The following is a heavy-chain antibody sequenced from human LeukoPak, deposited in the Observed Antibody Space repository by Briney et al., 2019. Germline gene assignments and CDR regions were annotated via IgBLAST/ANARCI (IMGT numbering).Heavy chain of an antibody. CDR1: GFTVSSNY. V-gene: IGHV3-53*01. CDR2: IYSGGST. D-gene: IGHD3-22*01. CDR3: ARSRITMIVDDAFVI. Sequence: GGSLRLSCAASGFTVSSNYMSWVRQAPGKGLEWVSVIYSGGSTYYADSVKGRFTISRDNSKNTLYLQMNSLRAEDTAVYYCARSRITMIVDDAFVIWGQGTMVTVSS. J-gene: IGHJ3*02.